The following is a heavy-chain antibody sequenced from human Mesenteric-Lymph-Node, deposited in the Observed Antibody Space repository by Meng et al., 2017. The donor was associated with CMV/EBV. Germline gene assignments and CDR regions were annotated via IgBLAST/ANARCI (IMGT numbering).Heavy chain of an antibody. D-gene: IGHD3-3*01. J-gene: IGHJ6*02. CDR1: GFTFSSYA. CDR2: ISGSGGST. CDR3: AKISQLRFLEWLEYYYYGMDV. V-gene: IGHV3-23*01. Sequence: GESLKISCAASGFTFSSYAMSWVRQAPGKGLEWVSAISGSGGSTYYADSVKGRFTISRDNSKNTLYPQMNSLRAEDTAVYYCAKISQLRFLEWLEYYYYGMDVWGQGTTVTVSS.